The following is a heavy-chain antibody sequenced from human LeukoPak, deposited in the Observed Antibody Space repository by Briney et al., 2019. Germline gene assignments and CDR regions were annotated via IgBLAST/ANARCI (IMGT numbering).Heavy chain of an antibody. CDR1: GGSISSSSYY. CDR3: AANSADYNTLGSSYKV. J-gene: IGHJ4*02. D-gene: IGHD3-10*01. Sequence: SETLSLTCTVSGGSISSSSYYWGWIRQPPGKGLEWIGSIYYSGSTYYNPSLKSRVTISVDTSKNQFSLKLSSVTAADTAVYYCAANSADYNTLGSSYKVWGQGTLVTVSS. CDR2: IYYSGST. V-gene: IGHV4-39*01.